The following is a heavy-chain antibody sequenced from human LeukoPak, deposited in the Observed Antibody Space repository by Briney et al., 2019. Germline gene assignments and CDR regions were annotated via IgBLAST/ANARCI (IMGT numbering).Heavy chain of an antibody. Sequence: SGGSLRLSCAASGLTFSNYEMIWVRQAPGKGLEWVSYISSRGTTIYYADSVKGRFTISRDNAKNSLYLQMNSLRAEDTAIYCCATKRAVRGDYWGQGTLVTVSS. D-gene: IGHD3-10*01. CDR2: ISSRGTTI. J-gene: IGHJ4*02. CDR1: GLTFSNYE. V-gene: IGHV3-48*03. CDR3: ATKRAVRGDY.